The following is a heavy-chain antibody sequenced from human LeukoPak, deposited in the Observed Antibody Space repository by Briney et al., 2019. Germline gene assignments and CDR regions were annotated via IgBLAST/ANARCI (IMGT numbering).Heavy chain of an antibody. D-gene: IGHD5-12*01. Sequence: ADTLSLTCTVSAGSIASSSSYWPWVRQPPGKGLGGIGTIYYTETTYYNPSLISRVTISVDASKNQFSLELTSMTATDTAVYYCARHTSGAALFEHWGQGALVTVSS. CDR1: AGSIASSSSY. J-gene: IGHJ4*02. CDR2: IYYTETT. CDR3: ARHTSGAALFEH. V-gene: IGHV4-39*01.